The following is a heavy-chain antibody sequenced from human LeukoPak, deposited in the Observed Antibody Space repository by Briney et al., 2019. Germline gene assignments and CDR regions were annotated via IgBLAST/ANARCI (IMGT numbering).Heavy chain of an antibody. CDR2: ISAYNGNT. CDR3: ARDPEGIFGVVIYFDY. D-gene: IGHD3-3*01. CDR1: GYTFTSYG. J-gene: IGHJ4*02. V-gene: IGHV1-18*01. Sequence: ASVKVSCKASGYTFTSYGISWVRQAPGQGLEWMGWISAYNGNTNYAQKLQGRVTMTTDTSTSTAYMELRSLRSDDTAVYYRARDPEGIFGVVIYFDYWGQGTLVTVSS.